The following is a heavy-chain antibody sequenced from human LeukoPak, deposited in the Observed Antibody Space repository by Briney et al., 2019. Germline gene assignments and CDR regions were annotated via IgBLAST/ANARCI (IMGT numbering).Heavy chain of an antibody. V-gene: IGHV3-48*04. Sequence: PGGSLRLSCAASGFTFSSYSMNWVRQAPGKGLEWVSYISSGSTIYYADSVKGRFTISRDNAKNSLYLQMNSLRAEDTAVYYCARGGITMIRHSFRGSPYYYYGMDVWGQGTTVTVSS. CDR1: GFTFSSYS. CDR2: ISSGSTI. D-gene: IGHD3-22*01. J-gene: IGHJ6*02. CDR3: ARGGITMIRHSFRGSPYYYYGMDV.